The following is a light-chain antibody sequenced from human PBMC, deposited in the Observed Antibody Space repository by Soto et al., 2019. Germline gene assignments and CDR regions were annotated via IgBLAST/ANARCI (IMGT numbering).Light chain of an antibody. CDR3: MQALQTPWT. CDR1: QSLLHTNGYTF. J-gene: IGKJ1*01. CDR2: LGS. Sequence: DIVMTQSPLSLPVTPGEPASISCTSSQSLLHTNGYTFLDWYLQKPGQSPQLLIYLGSNRASGVPDRFSGSGSGTNFTLKISRVEAEDVGVYYCMQALQTPWTFGQGTKVDI. V-gene: IGKV2-28*01.